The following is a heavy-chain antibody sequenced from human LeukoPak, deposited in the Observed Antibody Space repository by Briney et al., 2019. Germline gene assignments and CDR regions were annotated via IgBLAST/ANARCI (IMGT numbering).Heavy chain of an antibody. V-gene: IGHV3-43*02. J-gene: IGHJ3*02. D-gene: IGHD2-15*01. CDR2: ISGDGGST. Sequence: GGSLRLSCAASGFTFNSYAMHWVRQAPGKGLEWVSLISGDGGSTYYADSVKGRFTISIDNSKNSLYLQMNSLRTEDTALYYCAKDFFVVVELQTDAFDIWGQGTMVTVSS. CDR3: AKDFFVVVELQTDAFDI. CDR1: GFTFNSYA.